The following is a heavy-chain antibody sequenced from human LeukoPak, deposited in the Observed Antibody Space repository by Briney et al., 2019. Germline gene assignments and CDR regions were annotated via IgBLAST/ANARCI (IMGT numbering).Heavy chain of an antibody. CDR1: GFTFSSYG. CDR2: IWYDGSNK. V-gene: IGHV3-33*06. D-gene: IGHD5-18*01. CDR3: AKGPEDTAMDDFDY. J-gene: IGHJ4*02. Sequence: GRSLRLSXAASGFTFSSYGMHWVSQAPGKGLEWVAVIWYDGSNKYYADSVKGRFTISRDNSKNTLYLQMNSLRAEDTAVYYCAKGPEDTAMDDFDYWGQGTLVTVSS.